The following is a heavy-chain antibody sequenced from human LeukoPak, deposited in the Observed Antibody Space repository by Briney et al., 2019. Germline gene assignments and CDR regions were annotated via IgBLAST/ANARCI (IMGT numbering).Heavy chain of an antibody. CDR2: IIPIFGTA. J-gene: IGHJ4*02. V-gene: IGHV1-69*01. Sequence: ASVKVSCKASGGTFSSYNINWVRQAPGQGLEWMGGIIPIFGTANYAQRFQGRVTITADESTSTAYMELSSLRSEDTAVYYCAKDSRITMVRGGTQPVDYWGQGTLVTVSS. CDR1: GGTFSSYN. CDR3: AKDSRITMVRGGTQPVDY. D-gene: IGHD3-10*01.